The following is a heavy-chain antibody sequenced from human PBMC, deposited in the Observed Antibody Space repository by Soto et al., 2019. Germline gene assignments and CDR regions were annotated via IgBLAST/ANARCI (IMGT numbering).Heavy chain of an antibody. CDR1: GGSISTYS. CDR2: IYYSGST. J-gene: IGHJ4*02. CDR3: AREGVVVTL. Sequence: TSETLSLTCTVSGGSISTYSWNWIRQAPGKGLEWIGYIYYSGSTNYNPSLKSRVTISIDTSKNQFSLKLSSVTAADTAVYYCAREGVVVTLWGQGTLVTVSS. V-gene: IGHV4-59*01. D-gene: IGHD2-21*02.